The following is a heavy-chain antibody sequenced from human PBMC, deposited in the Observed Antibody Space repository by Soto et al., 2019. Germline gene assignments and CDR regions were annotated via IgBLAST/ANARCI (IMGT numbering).Heavy chain of an antibody. D-gene: IGHD1-26*01. Sequence: GASVKVSCKASGYTFTSYDMNWVRQAPGQGLEWMGWMNPNSGNTGYAQKFQGRVTMTRSTSIRTAYMELSSLRSEDTAVYYCARVGGNWEDDYFDYWGQGTLVTVSS. CDR1: GYTFTSYD. J-gene: IGHJ4*02. V-gene: IGHV1-8*01. CDR2: MNPNSGNT. CDR3: ARVGGNWEDDYFDY.